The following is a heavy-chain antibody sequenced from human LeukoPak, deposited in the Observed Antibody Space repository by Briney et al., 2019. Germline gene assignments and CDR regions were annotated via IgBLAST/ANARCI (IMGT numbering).Heavy chain of an antibody. Sequence: PGGSLRLSCAASGFTFSSYSMNWVRQAPGKGLEWVSSISSSSSYIYYADSVKGRFTISRDNAKNSLYLQMNSLRAEDTAVYYCARPEYGSGNYYYYYGMDVWGKGTTVTVSS. CDR1: GFTFSSYS. J-gene: IGHJ6*04. V-gene: IGHV3-21*01. CDR2: ISSSSSYI. D-gene: IGHD3-10*01. CDR3: ARPEYGSGNYYYYYGMDV.